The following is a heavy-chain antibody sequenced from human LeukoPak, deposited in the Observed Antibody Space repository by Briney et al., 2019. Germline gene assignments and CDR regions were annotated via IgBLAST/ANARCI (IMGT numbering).Heavy chain of an antibody. CDR3: AKEKVAVAGHYDAFDI. Sequence: GGSLRLSCATSGFTFDDYAMHWVRQAPGKGLEWVSGISWNSGSIGYADSVKGRFTTSRDNAKNSLYLQMNSLRAEDTALYYCAKEKVAVAGHYDAFDIWGQGTMVTVSS. V-gene: IGHV3-9*01. CDR2: ISWNSGSI. D-gene: IGHD6-19*01. CDR1: GFTFDDYA. J-gene: IGHJ3*02.